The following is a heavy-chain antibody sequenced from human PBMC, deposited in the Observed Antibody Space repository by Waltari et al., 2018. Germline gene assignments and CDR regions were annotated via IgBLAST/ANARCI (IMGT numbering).Heavy chain of an antibody. Sequence: QVHLLPSGAEVKKPGASVKVSCKASVYTFTGYQRHWVRQAPGQGLEWMGWINTNSGGTNYAQNFQGRVTITRDTSIRTAYMELSRLRSDDTAMYYCARDLVVGSGDYWGQGTLVTVSS. CDR3: ARDLVVGSGDY. CDR2: INTNSGGT. V-gene: IGHV1-2*02. J-gene: IGHJ4*02. D-gene: IGHD1-26*01. CDR1: VYTFTGYQ.